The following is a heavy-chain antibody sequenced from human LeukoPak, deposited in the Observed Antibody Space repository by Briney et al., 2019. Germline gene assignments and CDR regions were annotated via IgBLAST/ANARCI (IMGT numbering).Heavy chain of an antibody. CDR1: GYTFTSHY. D-gene: IGHD1-20*01. Sequence: ASVKVSCKASGYTFTSHYMHWVRQAPGQGLEWMGIINPSGGSTSYAQKFQGRVTMTRDTSTSTVYMELSSLRSEDTAVYYCARGPKSKYNWNERTDFDYWGQGTLVTVSS. CDR2: INPSGGST. V-gene: IGHV1-46*01. J-gene: IGHJ4*02. CDR3: ARGPKSKYNWNERTDFDY.